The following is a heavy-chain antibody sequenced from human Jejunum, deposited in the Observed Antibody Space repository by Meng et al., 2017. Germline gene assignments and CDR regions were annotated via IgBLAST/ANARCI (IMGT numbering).Heavy chain of an antibody. D-gene: IGHD2-2*01. V-gene: IGHV4-30-4*01. J-gene: IGHJ4*01. CDR3: ARSRVVPAAYFDS. CDR2: IYYSGTT. CDR1: GDSIRGADYY. Sequence: QVELQESGPGLVKPSQTLSLTCSVSGDSIRGADYYWTWIRQAPGKGLEWIGYIYYSGTTYYNPSLKTRLILSVDTSTNRFSLNLSSVAAADTAMYYCARSRVVPAAYFDSWGHGTLVTVSS.